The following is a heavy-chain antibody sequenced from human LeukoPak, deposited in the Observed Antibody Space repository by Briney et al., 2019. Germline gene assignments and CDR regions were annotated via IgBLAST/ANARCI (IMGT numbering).Heavy chain of an antibody. CDR1: GYTLTELS. Sequence: GASVKVSCKVSGYTLTELSMHWVRQAPGKGLEWMGGFDPEDGETIYAQKFQGRVTMTEDTSTDTAYMELSSLRSEDTAVYYCATGSRGYCSGGSCYWDYWGREPWSPSPQ. J-gene: IGHJ4*02. V-gene: IGHV1-24*01. D-gene: IGHD2-15*01. CDR3: ATGSRGYCSGGSCYWDY. CDR2: FDPEDGET.